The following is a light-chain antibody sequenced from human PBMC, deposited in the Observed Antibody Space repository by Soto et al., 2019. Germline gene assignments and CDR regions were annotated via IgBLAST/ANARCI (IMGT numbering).Light chain of an antibody. V-gene: IGKV3-15*01. CDR3: QQYAGWPRT. Sequence: ETVMTQSPATLSVSPGDRVTLSCGASQSIGTNLLWLQQSPGQPPRLLISGASDRVAGVPDRFSGSGSGTDFTLTISGLQSEDCAVYYCQQYAGWPRTFGQGTKLEIK. J-gene: IGKJ2*01. CDR2: GAS. CDR1: QSIGTN.